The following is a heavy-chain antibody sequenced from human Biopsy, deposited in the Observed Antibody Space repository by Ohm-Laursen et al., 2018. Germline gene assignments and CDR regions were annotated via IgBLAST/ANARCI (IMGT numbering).Heavy chain of an antibody. V-gene: IGHV2-70*11. CDR1: GFSLSARGMC. J-gene: IGHJ6*02. Sequence: PTQTLTLTCSFSGFSLSARGMCVSWIRQAPGKALEWLARVDWVDYKDYSASLQTKLSISKDTSNDQMVLTVNNVDPADTATYYCARTPILIVSAGLVYRHRRHLQGMDVWGQGIAVTVS. CDR2: VDWVDYK. D-gene: IGHD6-13*01. CDR3: ARTPILIVSAGLVYRHRRHLQGMDV.